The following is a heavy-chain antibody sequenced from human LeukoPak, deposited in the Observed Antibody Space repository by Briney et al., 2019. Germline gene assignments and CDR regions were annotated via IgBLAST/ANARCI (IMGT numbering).Heavy chain of an antibody. D-gene: IGHD3-10*01. CDR3: ARDTYGSDY. CDR2: ITPSSGDT. V-gene: IGHV1-46*01. CDR1: GYTFSSHH. J-gene: IGHJ4*02. Sequence: ASVKVSCKASGYTFSSHHMQWVRQAPGPRLEWMGKITPSSGDTTYAQKFQDRVTMTRDTSTSTVYMELSSLRSEDTAVYYCARDTYGSDYWGQGTLVTVSA.